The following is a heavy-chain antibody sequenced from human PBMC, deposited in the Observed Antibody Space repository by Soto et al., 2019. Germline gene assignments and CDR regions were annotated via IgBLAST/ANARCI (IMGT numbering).Heavy chain of an antibody. Sequence: SETLSLTCTVSGGSISSSSYYWGWIRQPPGKGLEWIGSIYYSGSTYYNPSLKSRVTISIDRSKNQFSLKLSSVTAEDTAVYYCARDSPPEGLDYWGQGTLVTVSS. CDR2: IYYSGST. V-gene: IGHV4-39*07. J-gene: IGHJ4*02. CDR1: GGSISSSSYY. CDR3: ARDSPPEGLDY.